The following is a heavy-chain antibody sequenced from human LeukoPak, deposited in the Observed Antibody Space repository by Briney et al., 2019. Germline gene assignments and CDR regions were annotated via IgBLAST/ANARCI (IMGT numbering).Heavy chain of an antibody. D-gene: IGHD3-3*01. CDR3: TRRDDFWSGSSDY. CDR2: IRSKANGHAT. V-gene: IGHV3-73*01. J-gene: IGHJ4*02. Sequence: PGGSLRLSCEVSGFTLSGSAVHWVRQASGRGLEWVSRIRSKANGHATAYAASVKGRFTISRDDSKNTAYLQMNSLKIEDTAVYYCTRRDDFWSGSSDYWGQGTLVSVSS. CDR1: GFTLSGSA.